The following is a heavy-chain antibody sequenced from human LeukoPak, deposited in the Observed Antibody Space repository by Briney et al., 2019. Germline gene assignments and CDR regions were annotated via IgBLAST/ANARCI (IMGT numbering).Heavy chain of an antibody. D-gene: IGHD2-2*02. V-gene: IGHV5-51*01. CDR1: GYSFTCYW. CDR2: IYPGDSDT. CDR3: ARSRLYCSSSSCYRNYDF. Sequence: GESLKISCKGSGYSFTCYWIGWVRQMPGKGLEWMGIIYPGDSDTRYSPSFQGQVTISADKSISTAYLQWSSLKASDTAMYYCARSRLYCSSSSCYRNYDFWGQGTLVTVSS. J-gene: IGHJ4*02.